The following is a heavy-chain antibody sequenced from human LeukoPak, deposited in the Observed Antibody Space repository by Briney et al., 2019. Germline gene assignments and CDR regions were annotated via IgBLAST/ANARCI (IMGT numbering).Heavy chain of an antibody. J-gene: IGHJ6*02. CDR3: ATDSSITIFGVVALGPHGYYGMDV. D-gene: IGHD3-3*01. V-gene: IGHV3-30-3*01. Sequence: GGSLRLSCAASGFTFSSYAMHWVRQAPGKGLEWVAVISYDGSNKYYADSVKGRFTISRDNSKNTLYLQMNSLRAEDTAVYYCATDSSITIFGVVALGPHGYYGMDVWGQGTTVTVSS. CDR2: ISYDGSNK. CDR1: GFTFSSYA.